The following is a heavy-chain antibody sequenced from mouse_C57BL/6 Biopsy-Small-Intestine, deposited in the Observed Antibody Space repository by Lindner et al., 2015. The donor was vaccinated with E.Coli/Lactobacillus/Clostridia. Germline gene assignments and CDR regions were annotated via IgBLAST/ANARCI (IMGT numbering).Heavy chain of an antibody. D-gene: IGHD2-4*01. CDR1: GYTFTGYW. V-gene: IGHV1-9*01. CDR2: LLPGSGNT. CDR3: AREGDYDYDVVDS. Sequence: VQLQESGAELMKPGASVKLSCKATGYTFTGYWIEWVKQRPGHGLEWIGELLPGSGNTNYNEKFKGKATFTADTSSNTAYMQLSSLTTEDSAIYYCAREGDYDYDVVDSWGQGTTLTVSS. J-gene: IGHJ2*01.